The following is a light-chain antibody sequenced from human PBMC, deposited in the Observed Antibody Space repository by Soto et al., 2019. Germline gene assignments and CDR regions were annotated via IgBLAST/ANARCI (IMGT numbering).Light chain of an antibody. J-gene: IGKJ2*01. Sequence: DIQMTQSPSSLSASVGDRVTITCRASQSIRTYLNWYQQKPGKAPKVLIYAASSVPSGVPSRFSGSGSGTDCTLTISSLQPEDFATYYCQQSTTTPYTFGQGTKLQIK. CDR1: QSIRTY. CDR3: QQSTTTPYT. CDR2: AAS. V-gene: IGKV1-39*01.